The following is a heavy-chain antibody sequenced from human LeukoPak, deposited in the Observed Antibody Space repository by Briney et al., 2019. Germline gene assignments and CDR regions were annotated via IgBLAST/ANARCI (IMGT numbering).Heavy chain of an antibody. CDR1: GFTFSSYS. CDR2: ISSSSSYI. J-gene: IGHJ4*02. V-gene: IGHV3-21*01. D-gene: IGHD6-6*01. CDR3: ARDSSSSGSHFDY. Sequence: GGSLRLSCAASGFTFSSYSMNWVRQAPGKGLEWVSSISSSSSYIYYADSVKGRFTISRDNAKNSLYLQMNSLRAEDTAVYYCARDSSSSGSHFDYWGQGTLVTVSS.